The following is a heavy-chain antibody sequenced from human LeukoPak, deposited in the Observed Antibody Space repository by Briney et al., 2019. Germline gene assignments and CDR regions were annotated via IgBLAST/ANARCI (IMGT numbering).Heavy chain of an antibody. CDR3: ARGSYYYDSSGYWTIDY. Sequence: QTLSLTCAISGDSVSSNSAAWNWIRQSPSRGLEWLGRTYYRSKWYNDYAVSVKSRITINPDTSKNQYSLQLNSVTPEDTAVYYCARGSYYYDSSGYWTIDYWGQGTLVTVSS. V-gene: IGHV6-1*01. CDR2: TYYRSKWYN. CDR1: GDSVSSNSAA. J-gene: IGHJ4*02. D-gene: IGHD3-22*01.